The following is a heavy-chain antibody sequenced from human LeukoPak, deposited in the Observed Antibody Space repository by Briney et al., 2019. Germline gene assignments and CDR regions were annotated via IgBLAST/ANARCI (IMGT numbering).Heavy chain of an antibody. CDR1: GFTFSSYA. CDR2: ISGSGGST. J-gene: IGHJ4*02. D-gene: IGHD1-26*01. V-gene: IGHV3-23*01. Sequence: GGSLRLSCAASGFTFSSYAMSWFRQAPGKGLEWGSAISGSGGSTYYAHSVKGRFTISRYNSKNTLYLQKNTLRADDTAVYYCAKHTIVGANPGYFDYWGQGKLVTVSS. CDR3: AKHTIVGANPGYFDY.